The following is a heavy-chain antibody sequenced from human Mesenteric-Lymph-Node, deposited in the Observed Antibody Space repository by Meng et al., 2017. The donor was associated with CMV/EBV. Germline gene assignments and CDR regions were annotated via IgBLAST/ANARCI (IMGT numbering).Heavy chain of an antibody. D-gene: IGHD2/OR15-2a*01. CDR2: ISSSNTYI. Sequence: GVLKISCAASGFTFSSYSMNWVRQAPGKGLEWVSSISSSNTYIYYADSVKGRFTISRDNAKNSLYLQMNSLRAEDTAVYYCARFSRTGAYYFDYWGQGTLVTVSS. V-gene: IGHV3-21*01. CDR1: GFTFSSYS. J-gene: IGHJ4*02. CDR3: ARFSRTGAYYFDY.